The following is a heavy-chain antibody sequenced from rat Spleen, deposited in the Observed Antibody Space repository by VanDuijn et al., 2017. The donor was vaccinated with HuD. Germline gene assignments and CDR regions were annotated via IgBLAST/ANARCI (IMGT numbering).Heavy chain of an antibody. CDR2: ITNIAGRT. V-gene: IGHV5-29*01. Sequence: EVQLVESGGGFVQPGRSLKLSCAASGFTFSNYGMAWVRQAPTKGLEWVASITNIAGRTHYPDSVKGRFTISRDNAKSTLYLQMDSLRSEDTATYYCARHEDYGGYSRDYFGYWGQGVMVTVSS. J-gene: IGHJ2*01. CDR3: ARHEDYGGYSRDYFGY. CDR1: GFTFSNYG. D-gene: IGHD1-11*01.